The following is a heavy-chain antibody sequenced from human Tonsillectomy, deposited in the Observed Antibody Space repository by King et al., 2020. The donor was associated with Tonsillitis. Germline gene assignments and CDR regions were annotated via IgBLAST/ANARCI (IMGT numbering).Heavy chain of an antibody. CDR2: IYYSGST. J-gene: IGHJ4*02. CDR3: ARRGSRVTEY. CDR1: GGSISSSSYY. Sequence: QLQESGPGLVKPSETLYLTCTVSGGSISSSSYYWGWIRQPPGEGLEWIGSIYYSGSTYYNPSLRSRVTISVDTSKNQFSLKLSSVTAADTAVYYCARRGSRVTEYWGQGTLVTVSS. V-gene: IGHV4-39*01. D-gene: IGHD4-23*01.